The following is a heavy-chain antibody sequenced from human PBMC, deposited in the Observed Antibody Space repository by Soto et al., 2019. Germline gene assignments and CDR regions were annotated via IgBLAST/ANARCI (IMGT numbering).Heavy chain of an antibody. CDR3: ARWPIYYYGMDV. V-gene: IGHV4-59*01. Sequence: QVQLQESGPGLVKPSETLSSTCTVSGGSISSYYWSWIRQPPGKGLEWIGYIYYSGSTNYNPSLNSRVTISVDTSKHQFSLTMSSVTAADTAVYYCARWPIYYYGMDVLGQGTTVTVSS. J-gene: IGHJ6*02. CDR1: GGSISSYY. CDR2: IYYSGST.